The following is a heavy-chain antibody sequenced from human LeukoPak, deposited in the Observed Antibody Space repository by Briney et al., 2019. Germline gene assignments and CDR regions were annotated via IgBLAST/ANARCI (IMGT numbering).Heavy chain of an antibody. CDR2: IIPILGTA. CDR3: ASNSGDDFWSGYSDYYYYMDV. V-gene: IGHV1-69*13. Sequence: ASVKVSCKASGGTFSSYAISWVRQAPGQGLEWMGGIIPILGTANYAQKFQGRVTITADESTSTAYMELSSLRSEDTAVYYCASNSGDDFWSGYSDYYYYMDVWGKGTTVTVSS. D-gene: IGHD3-3*01. CDR1: GGTFSSYA. J-gene: IGHJ6*03.